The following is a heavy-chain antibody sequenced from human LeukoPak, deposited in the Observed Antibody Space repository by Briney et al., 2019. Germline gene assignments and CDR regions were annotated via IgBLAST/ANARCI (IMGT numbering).Heavy chain of an antibody. CDR2: INHSGST. V-gene: IGHV4-34*01. CDR3: AREGFSSLNDY. D-gene: IGHD6-13*01. CDR1: GGSFSGYY. Sequence: SETLSLTCAVYGGSFSGYYWSWIRQPPGKGLEWIGEINHSGSTNYNPSLKSRVTISVDTSKNQFSLKLSSVTAADTAVYYCAREGFSSLNDYWGQGNLVTASS. J-gene: IGHJ4*02.